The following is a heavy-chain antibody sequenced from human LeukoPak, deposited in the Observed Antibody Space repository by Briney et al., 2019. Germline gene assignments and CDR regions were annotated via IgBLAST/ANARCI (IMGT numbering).Heavy chain of an antibody. V-gene: IGHV3-48*03. CDR3: ARGDGGYYYGMDV. Sequence: GGSLRLSCAASGFAFSSYEMNWVRQAPGKGLEWLSYISSSDNTIKYADSVKGRFTISRDNAKMSPYLQMSSLRAEDTAVYYCARGDGGYYYGMDVWGQGTTVTVS. J-gene: IGHJ6*02. CDR1: GFAFSSYE. CDR2: ISSSDNTI.